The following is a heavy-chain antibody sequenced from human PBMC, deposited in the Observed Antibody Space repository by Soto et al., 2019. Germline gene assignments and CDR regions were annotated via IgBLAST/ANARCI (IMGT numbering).Heavy chain of an antibody. D-gene: IGHD2-2*01. V-gene: IGHV1-2*02. CDR1: GYTFTGYY. Sequence: ASVKVSCKASGYTFTGYYMHWVRQAPGQGLEWMGWINPNSGGTNYAQKFQGRVTMTRDTSISTAYMELSRPRSDDTAVYYCAIRTGQLAIISEFDGDWFFEVWGRGTLVTVSS. CDR3: AIRTGQLAIISEFDGDWFFEV. CDR2: INPNSGGT. J-gene: IGHJ2*01.